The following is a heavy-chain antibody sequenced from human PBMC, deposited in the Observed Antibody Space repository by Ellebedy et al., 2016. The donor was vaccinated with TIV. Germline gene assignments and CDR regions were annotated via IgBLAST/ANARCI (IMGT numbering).Heavy chain of an antibody. CDR3: VRDARNHGFDV. V-gene: IGHV3-74*01. Sequence: GESLKISCAASGFTFNDYWMPWVRQAPGKGLVWVSRINSDGTYTSHADSVKGRFNISIDNAKNQLFLQMDSLRVEDQALYYCVRDARNHGFDVWGQGTAVTVSS. CDR1: GFTFNDYW. CDR2: INSDGTYT. J-gene: IGHJ3*01.